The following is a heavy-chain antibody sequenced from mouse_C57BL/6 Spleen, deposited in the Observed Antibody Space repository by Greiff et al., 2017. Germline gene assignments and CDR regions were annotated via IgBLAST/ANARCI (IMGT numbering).Heavy chain of an antibody. CDR1: GFTFSSYT. V-gene: IGHV5-9*01. D-gene: IGHD1-1*01. Sequence: EVKLVESGGGLVKPGGSLKLSCAASGFTFSSYTMSWVRQTPEKRLEWVATISGGGGNTYYPASVKGRFTISRDNAKNTLYLQMSSLRSEDTALYYCARQFYYYGSSYGYFDYWGQGTTLTVSS. CDR2: ISGGGGNT. J-gene: IGHJ2*01. CDR3: ARQFYYYGSSYGYFDY.